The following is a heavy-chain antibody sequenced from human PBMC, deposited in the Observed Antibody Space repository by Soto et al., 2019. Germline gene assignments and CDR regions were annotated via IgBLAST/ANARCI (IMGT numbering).Heavy chain of an antibody. CDR2: ISYDGSNK. Sequence: SLRLSCAGSGFSLSRYAMHWVRLAPGKGLEWVAVISYDGSNKYYADSVKGRFTISRDNSKNTLYLQMNSLRAEDTAVYYCARDPRVVIILYYFDYWGQGTLVTVSS. CDR1: GFSLSRYA. CDR3: ARDPRVVIILYYFDY. V-gene: IGHV3-30-3*01. J-gene: IGHJ4*02. D-gene: IGHD3-3*01.